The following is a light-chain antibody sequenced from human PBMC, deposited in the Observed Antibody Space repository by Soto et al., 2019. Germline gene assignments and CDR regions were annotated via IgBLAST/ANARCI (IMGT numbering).Light chain of an antibody. CDR1: SSDVGGYSH. V-gene: IGLV2-14*03. Sequence: QSALTQPASVSGSPGQSITISCTGTSSDVGGYSHVSWYQQHTGEAPKLMIYDVSSRPSGVSNRFSGSKAADTASLTISGLQAEDEADYYCISFATTDTPMVFGGGTKVTVL. CDR2: DVS. CDR3: ISFATTDTPMV. J-gene: IGLJ2*01.